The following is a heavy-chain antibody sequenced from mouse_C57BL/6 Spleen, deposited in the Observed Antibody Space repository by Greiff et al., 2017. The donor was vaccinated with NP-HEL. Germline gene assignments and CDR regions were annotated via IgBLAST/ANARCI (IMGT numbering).Heavy chain of an antibody. D-gene: IGHD1-1*01. CDR2: IYPGGGYT. CDR3: ARGDYGSSYGAY. CDR1: GYTFTNYW. V-gene: IGHV1-63*01. Sequence: VKLMESGAELVRPGTSVKMSCKASGYTFTNYWIGWAKQRPGHGLEWIGDIYPGGGYTNYNEKFKGKATLTADKSSSTAYMQFSSLTSEDSAIYYCARGDYGSSYGAYWGQGTLVTVSA. J-gene: IGHJ3*01.